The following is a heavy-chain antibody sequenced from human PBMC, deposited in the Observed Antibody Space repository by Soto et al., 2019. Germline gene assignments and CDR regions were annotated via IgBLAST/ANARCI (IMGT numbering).Heavy chain of an antibody. Sequence: GGSLRLSCAASGFTFSSYSMNWVRRAPGKGLEWVSSISSSSSYIYYADSVKGRFTISRDNAKNSLYLQMNSLRAEDTAVYYCATDVSRDCSSTSCYDFDYWGQGTLVTVSS. D-gene: IGHD2-2*01. J-gene: IGHJ4*02. CDR1: GFTFSSYS. CDR2: ISSSSSYI. V-gene: IGHV3-21*01. CDR3: ATDVSRDCSSTSCYDFDY.